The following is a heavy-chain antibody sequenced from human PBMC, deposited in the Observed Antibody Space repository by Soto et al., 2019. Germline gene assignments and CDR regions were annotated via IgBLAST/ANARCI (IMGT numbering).Heavy chain of an antibody. CDR1: GFTFSSYW. V-gene: IGHV3-74*01. Sequence: EEQLVESGGGLVQPGGSLRLSCAASGFTFSSYWMHWVRQAPGKGLVWVSRINPGGSITAYADSVKGRFTISRDNAKNTLYLKTNSLRGDDTAVYYCARVPTGKYGVWNYWGQGTLVTVSS. D-gene: IGHD2-8*01. CDR2: INPGGSIT. J-gene: IGHJ4*02. CDR3: ARVPTGKYGVWNY.